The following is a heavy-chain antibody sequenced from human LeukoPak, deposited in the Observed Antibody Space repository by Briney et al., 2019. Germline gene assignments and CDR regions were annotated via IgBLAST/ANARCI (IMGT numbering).Heavy chain of an antibody. J-gene: IGHJ4*02. Sequence: ASVKVSCKASGYTFTSYGISWVRQATGQGLEWMGWMNPNSGNTGYAQKFQGRVTMTRNTSISTAYMELSSLRSEDTAVYYCARGVAGAYCGGDCYFNYWGQGTLVTVSS. CDR1: GYTFTSYG. CDR3: ARGVAGAYCGGDCYFNY. V-gene: IGHV1-8*02. CDR2: MNPNSGNT. D-gene: IGHD2-21*02.